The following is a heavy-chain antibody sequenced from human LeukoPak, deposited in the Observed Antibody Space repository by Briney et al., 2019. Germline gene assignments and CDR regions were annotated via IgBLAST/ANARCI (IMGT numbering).Heavy chain of an antibody. CDR3: APGSVGDYGS. J-gene: IGHJ5*02. D-gene: IGHD4-17*01. CDR2: ISYDGSNK. Sequence: GGSLRLSCAASGFTFSSYGMHWVRQAPGKGLEWVAVISYDGSNKYYADSVEGRFTISRDNSKNTLYLQMNSLRAEDTAVYYCAPGSVGDYGSWGQGTLVTVSS. CDR1: GFTFSSYG. V-gene: IGHV3-30*03.